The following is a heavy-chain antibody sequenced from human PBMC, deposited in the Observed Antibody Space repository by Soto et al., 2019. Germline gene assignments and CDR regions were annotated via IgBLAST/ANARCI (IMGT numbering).Heavy chain of an antibody. D-gene: IGHD5-18*01. J-gene: IGHJ6*02. CDR2: IIPIFGTA. CDR1: GGTFSSYA. CDR3: ARDVDTATHYYYGMDV. Sequence: QVQLVQSGAEVKKPGSSVKVSCKASGGTFSSYAISWVRQAPGQGLEWMGGIIPIFGTANYAQKFQGRVTITADESTSTDYMELSSQRSEGTAVYYCARDVDTATHYYYGMDVWGQGTTVTVSS. V-gene: IGHV1-69*12.